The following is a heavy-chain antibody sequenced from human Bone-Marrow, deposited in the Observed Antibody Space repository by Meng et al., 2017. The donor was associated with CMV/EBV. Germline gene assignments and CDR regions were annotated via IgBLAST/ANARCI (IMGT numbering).Heavy chain of an antibody. Sequence: GESLKIFCAASGFTFSTYDMHWVRQTTGKGLEWVSATGTHVDTYYADSVNGRFTVSREDAKNYFYLQMNSLRAEDTAVYYCARGRSEHSAYLDYWGQGTLVTVSS. CDR1: GFTFSTYD. V-gene: IGHV3-13*01. CDR3: ARGRSEHSAYLDY. J-gene: IGHJ4*02. CDR2: TGTHVDT. D-gene: IGHD1-14*01.